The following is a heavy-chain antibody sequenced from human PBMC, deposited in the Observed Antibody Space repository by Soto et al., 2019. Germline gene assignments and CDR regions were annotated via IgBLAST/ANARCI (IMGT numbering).Heavy chain of an antibody. D-gene: IGHD6-13*01. V-gene: IGHV3-74*01. J-gene: IGHJ4*02. CDR2: IDYDGTTT. CDR3: ARGPRPSSAGTGAY. CDR1: GFAFDSYW. Sequence: EAQLVESGGGLVQPGGSLRLSCAASGFAFDSYWMHWVRQVPGEGPVWVSRIDYDGTTTTYADSVKGRFTISRDNAKNTLYLQMNSLRAEDTAVYYCARGPRPSSAGTGAYWGQGTLVTVSS.